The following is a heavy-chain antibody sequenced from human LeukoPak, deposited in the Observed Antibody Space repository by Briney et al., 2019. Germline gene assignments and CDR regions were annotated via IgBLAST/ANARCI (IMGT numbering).Heavy chain of an antibody. V-gene: IGHV4-4*02. J-gene: IGHJ4*02. CDR1: GGSIGSSNW. CDR3: RWGSGYFDY. Sequence: PSETLSLTCAVSGGSIGSSNWWSWVRQPPGKGLEWIGEVYQSGSTNYNPSLKNRVTISVDKSKNQFSLNLSSVTAADTAVYCARWGSGYFDYWGQGTQVTVSS. D-gene: IGHD6-19*01. CDR2: VYQSGST.